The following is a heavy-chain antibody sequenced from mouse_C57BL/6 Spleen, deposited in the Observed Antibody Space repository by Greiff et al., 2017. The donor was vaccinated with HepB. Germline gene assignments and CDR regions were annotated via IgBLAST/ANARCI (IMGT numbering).Heavy chain of an antibody. CDR2: IDPENGDT. J-gene: IGHJ2*01. D-gene: IGHD4-1*01. V-gene: IGHV14-4*01. CDR3: TTTGLEYYFDY. CDR1: GFNIKDDY. Sequence: VQLQQSGAELVRPGASVKLSCTASGFNIKDDYMHWVKQRPEQGLEWIGWIDPENGDTEYASKFQGKATITADTSSNTAYLQLSCLTSEDTAVYYCTTTGLEYYFDYWGQGTTLTVSS.